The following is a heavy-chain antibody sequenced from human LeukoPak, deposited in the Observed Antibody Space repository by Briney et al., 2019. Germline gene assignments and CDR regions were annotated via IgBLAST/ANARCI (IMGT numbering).Heavy chain of an antibody. CDR1: GFTFSSYS. V-gene: IGHV3-21*01. D-gene: IGHD3-22*01. CDR2: ISSSSSYI. Sequence: PGGSLRLSCAASGFTFSSYSMNWVGQAPGKGLEWVSSISSSSSYIYYADSVKGRFTISRDNAKNSLYLQMNSLRAEETAVYYCAREPGYYDSSGYFYTAIWGQGTLVTVSS. J-gene: IGHJ4*02. CDR3: AREPGYYDSSGYFYTAI.